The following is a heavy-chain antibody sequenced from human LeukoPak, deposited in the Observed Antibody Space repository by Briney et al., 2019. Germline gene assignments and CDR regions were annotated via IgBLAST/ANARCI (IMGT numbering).Heavy chain of an antibody. D-gene: IGHD5-12*01. CDR2: IYYSGST. J-gene: IGHJ5*02. Sequence: SETLSLTCTVSGDSISSYYWSWIRQPPGKGLEWIGYIYYSGSTNYNPSLKSRLTISVDTSKNQLSLKLSSVTAADTAVYYCARQGSGYADWFDPWGQGTLVTVSS. V-gene: IGHV4-59*08. CDR1: GDSISSYY. CDR3: ARQGSGYADWFDP.